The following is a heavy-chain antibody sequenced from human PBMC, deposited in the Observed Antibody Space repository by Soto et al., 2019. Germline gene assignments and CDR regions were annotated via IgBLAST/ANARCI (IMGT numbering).Heavy chain of an antibody. CDR1: GFTFSSYA. CDR3: ARDGGYSSSWLDY. V-gene: IGHV3-30-3*01. CDR2: ISYAGSNK. J-gene: IGHJ4*02. Sequence: QVQLVESGGGVVQPGRSLRLSCAASGFTFSSYAMHWVRQAPGKGLEWVAVISYAGSNKYYADSVKGRFTISRDNSKNTLYLQMNSLRAEDTAVYYCARDGGYSSSWLDYWGQGTLVTVSS. D-gene: IGHD6-13*01.